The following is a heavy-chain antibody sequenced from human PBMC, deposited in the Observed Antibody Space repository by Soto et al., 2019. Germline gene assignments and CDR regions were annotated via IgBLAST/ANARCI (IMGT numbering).Heavy chain of an antibody. J-gene: IGHJ6*02. Sequence: ASVKVSCKASGYTFTSYGISWVRQAPGQGLERMGWISAYNGNTNYAQKLQGRVTMTTDTSTSTAYMELRSLRSDDTAVYYCARDRGPYSSSGYYYGMDVWGQGTTVTVSS. V-gene: IGHV1-18*01. CDR1: GYTFTSYG. CDR2: ISAYNGNT. D-gene: IGHD6-13*01. CDR3: ARDRGPYSSSGYYYGMDV.